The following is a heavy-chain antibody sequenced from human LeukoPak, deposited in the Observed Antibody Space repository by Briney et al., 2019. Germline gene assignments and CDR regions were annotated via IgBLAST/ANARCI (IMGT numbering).Heavy chain of an antibody. CDR2: INPNGGST. D-gene: IGHD6-13*01. Sequence: ASVKVSCKASGYTFTSHYVHWVRQAPGQGLEWMGIINPNGGSTTYAQKFQGRVTMTRDTSTTTVYMDLSSLTSEDTAVYYCARVALLAAAGTWAFDYWGQGTLVTVSS. J-gene: IGHJ4*02. V-gene: IGHV1-46*01. CDR1: GYTFTSHY. CDR3: ARVALLAAAGTWAFDY.